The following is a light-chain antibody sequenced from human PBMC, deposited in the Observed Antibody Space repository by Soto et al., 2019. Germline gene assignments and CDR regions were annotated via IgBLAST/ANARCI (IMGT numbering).Light chain of an antibody. V-gene: IGLV1-40*01. CDR1: SSNIGAGYD. CDR2: GNT. Sequence: HSVLTQPPSVSGAPGQRVTISYTGSSSNIGAGYDVQWYQQLPGTAPKLLIYGNTNRPSGVPDRFSASKSGTSASLAITGLQAEDEFDYYCQSYDSSLSGVVFGGGTKVTVL. J-gene: IGLJ3*02. CDR3: QSYDSSLSGVV.